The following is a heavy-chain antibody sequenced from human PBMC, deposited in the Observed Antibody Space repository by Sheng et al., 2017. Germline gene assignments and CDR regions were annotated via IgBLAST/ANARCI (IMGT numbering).Heavy chain of an antibody. V-gene: IGHV3-30*18. Sequence: QVQLVESGGGVVQPGRSLRLSCAASGFTFSSHGMHWVRQAPGEGLEWVATISSDGGNKYYAHTVKGRFTISRDNSRSTIFLQMNSLTAEDTAIYYCAKDGGDWGLGTLVTVS. CDR3: AKDGGD. J-gene: IGHJ4*02. CDR2: ISSDGGNK. CDR1: GFTFSSHG.